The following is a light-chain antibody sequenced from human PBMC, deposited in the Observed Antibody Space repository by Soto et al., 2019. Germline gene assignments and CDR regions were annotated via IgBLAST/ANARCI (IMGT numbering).Light chain of an antibody. V-gene: IGLV3-21*02. CDR2: DDS. CDR1: NIGSKS. J-gene: IGLJ1*01. Sequence: SYELTQPPSGSVAPGQTARITCGGNNIGSKSVHWYQQKPGQAPVLVVHDDSDRPSGIPERCSGSNSGNTDTLTISMVEAVDEADYSCQVWDSSSDHVFGTGTKLTVL. CDR3: QVWDSSSDHV.